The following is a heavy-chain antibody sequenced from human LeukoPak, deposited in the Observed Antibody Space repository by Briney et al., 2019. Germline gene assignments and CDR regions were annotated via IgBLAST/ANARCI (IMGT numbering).Heavy chain of an antibody. D-gene: IGHD2-15*01. V-gene: IGHV1-2*02. CDR3: ARDRSTGYCSGGSCYSRHFQH. Sequence: GASVRVSCKASGYTFTDYFLHWVRRAPGQEFELMGWINPNSGAAHYTQSFQGRVTMTRDTSISTAYMELSRLRSDDTAVYYCARDRSTGYCSGGSCYSRHFQHWGQGTLVTVSS. CDR2: INPNSGAA. J-gene: IGHJ1*01. CDR1: GYTFTDYF.